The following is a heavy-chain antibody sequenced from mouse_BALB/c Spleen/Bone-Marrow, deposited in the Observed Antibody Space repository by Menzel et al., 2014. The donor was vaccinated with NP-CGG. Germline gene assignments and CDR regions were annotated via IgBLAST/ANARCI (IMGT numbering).Heavy chain of an antibody. V-gene: IGHV1-69*02. J-gene: IGHJ3*01. D-gene: IGHD3-1*01. CDR2: IDPSDSYT. CDR3: ARRELGPRWFTY. Sequence: VQLQQSGAEFVKPGASVKLSCKASGYTFTSYWMHWVKQRPGQGLEWIGEIDPSDSYTNYNQKFKGKATLTVDKSSSTAYMQLRSLTSEDFAVYYCARRELGPRWFTYWGQGTLVTVSA. CDR1: GYTFTSYW.